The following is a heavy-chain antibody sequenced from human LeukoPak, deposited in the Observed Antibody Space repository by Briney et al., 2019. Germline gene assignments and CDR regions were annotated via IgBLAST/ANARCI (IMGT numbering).Heavy chain of an antibody. CDR3: AKDILRFCGGECLRAFDI. D-gene: IGHD2-21*01. CDR1: EFTFSNYA. J-gene: IGHJ3*02. V-gene: IGHV3-23*01. Sequence: QTGGSLRLSCAASEFTFSNYAMNWVRQAPGKGLEWVSGISGSGDSTYYADSVKGRFTVSRDNSKNTLYLQMNSLRAEDTAVYYCAKDILRFCGGECLRAFDIWGQGTMVTVSS. CDR2: ISGSGDST.